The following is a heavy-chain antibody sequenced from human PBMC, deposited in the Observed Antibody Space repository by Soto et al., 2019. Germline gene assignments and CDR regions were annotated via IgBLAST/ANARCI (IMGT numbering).Heavy chain of an antibody. J-gene: IGHJ3*01. V-gene: IGHV3-23*01. Sequence: PGGSLRLSCASSGFTLSVSSVNWVRQAPGKGLEWVSYISDSGDRTYYADSVKGRFTISRDRSKNTVSLQMDSLRAEDTAVYYCGKDRGIIVTACDAFDVWGQGTKVTVSS. CDR2: ISDSGDRT. CDR1: GFTLSVSS. D-gene: IGHD3-16*02. CDR3: GKDRGIIVTACDAFDV.